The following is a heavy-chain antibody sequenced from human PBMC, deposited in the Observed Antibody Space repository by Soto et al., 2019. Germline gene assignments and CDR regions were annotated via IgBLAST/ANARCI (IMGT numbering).Heavy chain of an antibody. CDR1: GFTFRSYW. CDR2: INSDGST. CDR3: ARVARYYYYYMDV. V-gene: IGHV3-74*01. Sequence: EVQLVESGGGLVQPGGSLRLSCAASGFTFRSYWMHWVRQAPGKGLVWVSRINSDGSTDYADSVKGRVTTSRDNAKNTLYLQINSLRAEDTAVYYCARVARYYYYYMDVWGKGTTVTVSS. D-gene: IGHD5-12*01. J-gene: IGHJ6*03.